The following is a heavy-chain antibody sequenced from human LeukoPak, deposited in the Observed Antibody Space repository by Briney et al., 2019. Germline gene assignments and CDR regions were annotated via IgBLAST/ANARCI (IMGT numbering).Heavy chain of an antibody. Sequence: GESPKISCRGSGYIFTSSWISWVRQMPGKGLQWMGRIDPSDSYTNYSPSFQGHVTLSVDRSITTAYLHYSSLQASDSAMYYCARHIGSGGQADYWGQGTLVTVSS. CDR2: IDPSDSYT. V-gene: IGHV5-10-1*01. CDR1: GYIFTSSW. J-gene: IGHJ4*02. CDR3: ARHIGSGGQADY. D-gene: IGHD3-10*01.